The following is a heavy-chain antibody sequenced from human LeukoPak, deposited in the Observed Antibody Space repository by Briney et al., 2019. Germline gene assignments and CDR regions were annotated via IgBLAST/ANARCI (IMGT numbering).Heavy chain of an antibody. D-gene: IGHD6-13*01. CDR3: ASYSSSWYRGAEYFQH. CDR1: GGSISSYY. Sequence: SETLSLTCTVSGGSISSYYWSWIRQPPGKGLEWIGYIYYSGSTNYNPSLKSRVTISVDTSKNQFSLKLSSVTAADTAVYYCASYSSSWYRGAEYFQHWGQGTLVTVSS. V-gene: IGHV4-59*01. CDR2: IYYSGST. J-gene: IGHJ1*01.